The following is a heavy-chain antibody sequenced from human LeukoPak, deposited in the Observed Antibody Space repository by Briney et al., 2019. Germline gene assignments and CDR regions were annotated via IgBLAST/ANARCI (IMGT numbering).Heavy chain of an antibody. CDR3: ARESQRIGSWYDY. CDR2: ISSSSSYI. Sequence: GGSLRLSCAASGFTFSSYSMNWVRQAPGKGLECVSSISSSSSYIYYADSVKGRFTISRDNAKNSLYLQMNSLRAEDTAVYYCARESQRIGSWYDYWGQGTLVTVSS. J-gene: IGHJ4*02. CDR1: GFTFSSYS. V-gene: IGHV3-21*01. D-gene: IGHD6-13*01.